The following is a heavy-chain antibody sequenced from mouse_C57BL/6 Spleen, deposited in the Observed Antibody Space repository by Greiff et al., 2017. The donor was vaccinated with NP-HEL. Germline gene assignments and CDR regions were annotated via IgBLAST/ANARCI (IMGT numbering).Heavy chain of an antibody. V-gene: IGHV1-55*01. D-gene: IGHD1-1*01. CDR2: IYPGSGST. CDR3: AGDYYGSSYWYFDV. Sequence: QVQLQQPGAELVKPGASVKMSCKASGYTFTSYWITWVKQRPGQGLEWIGDIYPGSGSTNYNEKFKSKATLTVDTSSGTAYMQLSSLTAEDSAVYYWAGDYYGSSYWYFDVWGTGTTVTVSS. CDR1: GYTFTSYW. J-gene: IGHJ1*03.